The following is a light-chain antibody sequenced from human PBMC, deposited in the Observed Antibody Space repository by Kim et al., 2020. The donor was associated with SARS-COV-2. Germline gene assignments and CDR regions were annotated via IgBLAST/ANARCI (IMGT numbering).Light chain of an antibody. CDR2: STS. Sequence: EIVLTQSPGTLSLSLGERVTLSCRASQTVDSKYLTWYQQKPGQAPRLLIYSTSTRATGIPDRFTASGSATDFTLTISRLEPEDSAVYYCQQYSTSGYTFGQGTKLAI. CDR3: QQYSTSGYT. V-gene: IGKV3-20*01. J-gene: IGKJ2*01. CDR1: QTVDSKY.